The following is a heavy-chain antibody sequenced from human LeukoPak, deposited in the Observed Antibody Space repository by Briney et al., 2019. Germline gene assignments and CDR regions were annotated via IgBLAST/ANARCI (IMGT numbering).Heavy chain of an antibody. CDR1: GFTFSSYG. Sequence: GGSLRLSCAASGFTFSSYGMHWVRQAPGKGLEWVAVISYDGSNKYYADSVKGRFTISRDNSKNTLYLQMNSLRAEDTAVYYCARAVAGCDYWGQGTLVTVSS. CDR3: ARAVAGCDY. D-gene: IGHD6-19*01. CDR2: ISYDGSNK. J-gene: IGHJ4*02. V-gene: IGHV3-30*03.